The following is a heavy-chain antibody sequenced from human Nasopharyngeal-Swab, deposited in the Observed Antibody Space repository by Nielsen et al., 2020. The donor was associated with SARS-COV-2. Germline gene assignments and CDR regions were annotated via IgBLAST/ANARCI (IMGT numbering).Heavy chain of an antibody. Sequence: GESLKISCAASGFTSSNAWMSWVRQAPGKGLEWVGRIKSKTDGGTTDYAAPVKGRFTISRDDSKKPLYLQMNSLKTEDTAVYYCTTGGVYYYDSSGYYLRSDYWGQGTLVTVSS. D-gene: IGHD3-22*01. V-gene: IGHV3-15*01. J-gene: IGHJ4*02. CDR2: IKSKTDGGTT. CDR1: GFTSSNAW. CDR3: TTGGVYYYDSSGYYLRSDY.